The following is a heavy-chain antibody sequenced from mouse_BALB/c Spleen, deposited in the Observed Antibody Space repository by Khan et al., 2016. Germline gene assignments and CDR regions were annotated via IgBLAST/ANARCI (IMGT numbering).Heavy chain of an antibody. D-gene: IGHD4-1*01. CDR1: GYSITSDYA. J-gene: IGHJ1*01. CDR3: AQAGTYFDV. CDR2: ISYSGST. Sequence: EVQLQESGPGLVKPSQSLSLTCTVTGYSITSDYAWNWIRQFPGNKLEWMGYISYSGSTSYNPSLKSRISITRDTSKNQFFLQLNSVTTEDTATYYCAQAGTYFDVWGAGTTVTVSS. V-gene: IGHV3-2*02.